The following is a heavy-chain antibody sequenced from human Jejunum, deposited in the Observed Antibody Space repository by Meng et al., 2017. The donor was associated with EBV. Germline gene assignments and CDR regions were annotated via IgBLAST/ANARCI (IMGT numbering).Heavy chain of an antibody. V-gene: IGHV1-18*01. CDR3: ARDVFYRFDS. CDR1: GYSCAMNG. CDR2: ISANSGNT. D-gene: IGHD4-11*01. J-gene: IGHJ4*02. Sequence: QSGAEWQRPRATVKFSGKASGYSCAMNGSSWVRQAPGQGLEWMGWISANSGNTNDAQKLQGRVTMTTDTSTSTAYMELRSLRSDDTAVYYLARDVFYRFDSWGQGTLVTVSS.